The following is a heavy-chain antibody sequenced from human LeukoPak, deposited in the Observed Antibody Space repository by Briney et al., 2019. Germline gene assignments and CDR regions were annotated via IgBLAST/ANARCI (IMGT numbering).Heavy chain of an antibody. Sequence: SVKVSCKASGYTFTSYDINWVRQATGQGLEWMGGIIPIFGTANYAQKFQGRVTMTEDTSTDTAYMELSSLRSEDTAVYYCATLGGTVVTRSGMDVWGQGTTVTVSS. D-gene: IGHD4-23*01. CDR2: IIPIFGTA. CDR1: GYTFTSYD. J-gene: IGHJ6*02. V-gene: IGHV1-69*06. CDR3: ATLGGTVVTRSGMDV.